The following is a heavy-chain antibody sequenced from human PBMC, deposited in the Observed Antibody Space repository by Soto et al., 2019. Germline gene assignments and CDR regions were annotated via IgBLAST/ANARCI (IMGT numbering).Heavy chain of an antibody. V-gene: IGHV1-69*01. J-gene: IGHJ4*02. CDR3: AKDVGFQQHLFVFDL. D-gene: IGHD3-10*02. Sequence: QVQLVQSGAEAKKPGSSVKVSCKASGGTFTDYAFSWVRQAPGQGLEWMGGIIPMFRSSNFAQKFQDRLTISADASAGTAYMELSSLRSDDTAIYYCAKDVGFQQHLFVFDLWGQGTLVTVSS. CDR2: IIPMFRSS. CDR1: GGTFTDYA.